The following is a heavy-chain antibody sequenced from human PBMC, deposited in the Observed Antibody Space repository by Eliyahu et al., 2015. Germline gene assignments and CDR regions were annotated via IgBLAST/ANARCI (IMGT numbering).Heavy chain of an antibody. CDR2: IYYSGST. CDR3: ARGNYGDASDI. D-gene: IGHD4-17*01. J-gene: IGHJ3*02. V-gene: IGHV4-59*01. Sequence: QPPGKGLEWIGYIYYSGSTKYNPSLKSRVTISVDTSKNQFSLKLSSVTAADTAVYYCARGNYGDASDIWGPGAMVTVSS.